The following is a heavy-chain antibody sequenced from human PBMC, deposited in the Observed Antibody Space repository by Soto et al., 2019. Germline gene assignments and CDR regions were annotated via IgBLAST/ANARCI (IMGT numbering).Heavy chain of an antibody. J-gene: IGHJ5*02. Sequence: QLQLPESGSGLVKPSQTLSLTCAVSGGSISSGGYSWSWIRQPPGKGLEWIGYIYHSGTTYYNPSLKSRVTIPVDRSKNQFSLKLSSVTAADTAVYYCARESTSRYWFDPWGQGTLVTVSS. CDR3: ARESTSRYWFDP. D-gene: IGHD2-2*01. V-gene: IGHV4-30-2*01. CDR2: IYHSGTT. CDR1: GGSISSGGYS.